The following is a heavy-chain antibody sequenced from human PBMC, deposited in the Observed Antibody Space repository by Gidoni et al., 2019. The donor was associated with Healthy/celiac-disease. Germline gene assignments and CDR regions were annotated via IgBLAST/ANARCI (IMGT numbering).Heavy chain of an antibody. CDR2: IWYDGSNK. J-gene: IGHJ4*02. D-gene: IGHD6-13*01. CDR3: AREFGYSSSWPTGGFDY. CDR1: GVTCSSYG. V-gene: IGHV3-33*01. Sequence: QVQLVESGGGVVQPGRSLRLSCAASGVTCSSYGMHWVRQAPGKGLEWVAVIWYDGSNKYSADSVKGRFPISRDNSKNSLYLQMNSLRAEDTAVYYCAREFGYSSSWPTGGFDYWGQGTLVTVSS.